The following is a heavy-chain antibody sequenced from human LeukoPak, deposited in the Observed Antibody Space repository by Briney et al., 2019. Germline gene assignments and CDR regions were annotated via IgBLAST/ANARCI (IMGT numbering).Heavy chain of an antibody. V-gene: IGHV1-2*02. CDR2: INPNSGGT. J-gene: IGHJ4*02. CDR3: ARAVGYGSVTYRQYYFDY. D-gene: IGHD3-10*01. Sequence: ASVKVSCKASVYTFTGYYIHWVREAPGQGLEWMGWINPNSGGTNYAQNFQGRVTMSRGTSISTAYMELGRLKSDDTAVYYCARAVGYGSVTYRQYYFDYWGQGTLVTVSS. CDR1: VYTFTGYY.